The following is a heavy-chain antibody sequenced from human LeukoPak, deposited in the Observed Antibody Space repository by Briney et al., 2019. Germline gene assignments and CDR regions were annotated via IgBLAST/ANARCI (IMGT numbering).Heavy chain of an antibody. J-gene: IGHJ4*02. CDR2: IYSSGST. D-gene: IGHD1-26*01. CDR3: AKSGGYGLIDY. Sequence: SETLSLACTVSGASISGSGYYWGWIRQPPGKGLEWIGSIYSSGSTYYNASLQSRVTISIETSKDQISLRLNSVTAADTAMYYCAKSGGYGLIDYWGQGTLVTVSS. V-gene: IGHV4-39*01. CDR1: GASISGSGYY.